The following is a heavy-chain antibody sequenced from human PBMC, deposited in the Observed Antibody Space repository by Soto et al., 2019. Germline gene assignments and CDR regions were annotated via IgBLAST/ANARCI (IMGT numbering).Heavy chain of an antibody. CDR3: ARDHSPYYYYGMDV. CDR2: ISSSGSSI. J-gene: IGHJ6*02. D-gene: IGHD2-21*01. V-gene: IGHV3-48*03. CDR1: GFTFSNYE. Sequence: GGSLRLSCAASGFTFSNYEMNWVRQAPGKGLEWVSYISSSGSSIFYADSVKGRFTISRDNAKNSLYLQMNSLRAEDTALYYCARDHSPYYYYGMDVWGQGTTVTVSS.